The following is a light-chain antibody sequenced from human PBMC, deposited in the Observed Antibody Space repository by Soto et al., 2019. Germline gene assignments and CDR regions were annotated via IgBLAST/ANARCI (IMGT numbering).Light chain of an antibody. V-gene: IGKV1-5*03. CDR2: KAS. CDR3: QQYSSFPCT. Sequence: DIQMTQSPSTLSASVGDRVTMTCLASQSISSWLAWYQQIPGKAPKLLIYKASTLQSGAPSRFSGSGSGTEFTLTISSLQPDDIAAYYCQQYSSFPCTFGQGTKVDIK. CDR1: QSISSW. J-gene: IGKJ1*01.